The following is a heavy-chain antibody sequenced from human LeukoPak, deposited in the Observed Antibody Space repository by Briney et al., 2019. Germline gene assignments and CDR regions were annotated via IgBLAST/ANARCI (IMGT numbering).Heavy chain of an antibody. D-gene: IGHD3-10*01. Sequence: KPSETLSLTCDVNGGSFSDYYWSWIRQPPGKGLEWFGEINHSGSTSYNPSLKSRVTISVDTSKNQFSLKLSSVTAADTAVYYCARDLVTMVRGVIKGYHFDYWGQGTLVTVSS. J-gene: IGHJ4*02. V-gene: IGHV4-34*01. CDR3: ARDLVTMVRGVIKGYHFDY. CDR2: INHSGST. CDR1: GGSFSDYY.